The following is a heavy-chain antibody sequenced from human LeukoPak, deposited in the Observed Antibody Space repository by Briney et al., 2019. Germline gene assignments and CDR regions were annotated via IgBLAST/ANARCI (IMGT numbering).Heavy chain of an antibody. CDR1: GFTFSSYS. Sequence: GGSLRLSCAASGFTFSSYSMNWFRQAPGKGLEWVSYISSSSSTIYYADSVKGRFTTSRDNAKNSLYLQMNSLRAEDTAVYYCARDDSNYFELYYMDVWGKGTTVTVSS. J-gene: IGHJ6*03. CDR2: ISSSSSTI. CDR3: ARDDSNYFELYYMDV. D-gene: IGHD4-11*01. V-gene: IGHV3-48*01.